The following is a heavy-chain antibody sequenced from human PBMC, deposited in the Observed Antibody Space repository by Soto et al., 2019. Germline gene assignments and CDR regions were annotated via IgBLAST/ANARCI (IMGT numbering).Heavy chain of an antibody. CDR2: LHSGGDT. J-gene: IGHJ6*02. CDR1: GIPVSSNY. D-gene: IGHD3-10*01. Sequence: GGSLRLSCVASGIPVSSNYMTWVRQAPGKGLEWVSVLHSGGDTYYANSVKGRFTISRHDSTNTLFLQMNSLTADDTAVYYCARDIGITMVRGVIFYYYYGMDVWGQGTTVTVSS. V-gene: IGHV3-53*04. CDR3: ARDIGITMVRGVIFYYYYGMDV.